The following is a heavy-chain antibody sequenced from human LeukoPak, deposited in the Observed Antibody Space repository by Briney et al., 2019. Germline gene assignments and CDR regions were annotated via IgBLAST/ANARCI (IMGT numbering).Heavy chain of an antibody. D-gene: IGHD4-17*01. CDR1: GFTFSSYE. J-gene: IGHJ4*02. V-gene: IGHV3-48*03. Sequence: GGSLRLSCAASGFTFSSYEMNWFRQAPGKGLEWVSYISSSGSTIYYADSVKGRFTISRDNAKNSLYLQMNSLRAEDTAVYYCAREKMTTVSSYYFDYWGQGTLVTVSS. CDR3: AREKMTTVSSYYFDY. CDR2: ISSSGSTI.